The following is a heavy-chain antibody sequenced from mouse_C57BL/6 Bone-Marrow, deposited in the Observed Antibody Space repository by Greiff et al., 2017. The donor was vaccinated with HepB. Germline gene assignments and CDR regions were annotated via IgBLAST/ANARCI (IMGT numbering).Heavy chain of an antibody. CDR1: GYTFTGYW. CDR2: IYPGDGDT. J-gene: IGHJ2*01. D-gene: IGHD2-1*01. Sequence: QVQLKESGAELMKPGASVKLSCKATGYTFTGYWIEWVKQRPGHGLEWIGQIYPGDGDTNYNGKFKGKATLTADKSSSTAYMQLSSLTSEDSAVYFCARGMVTTGDYWGQGTTLTVSS. CDR3: ARGMVTTGDY. V-gene: IGHV1-80*01.